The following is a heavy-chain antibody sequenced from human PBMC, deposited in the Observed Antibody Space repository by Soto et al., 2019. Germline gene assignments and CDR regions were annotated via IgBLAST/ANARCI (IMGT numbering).Heavy chain of an antibody. CDR3: ARHRCSGGNCYSPFDAFDL. CDR2: IYYTGST. J-gene: IGHJ3*01. V-gene: IGHV4-31*03. CDR1: GGSIRSGGYY. D-gene: IGHD2-15*01. Sequence: SETLSLTCTVSGGSIRSGGYYWTWIRQHPGKGLEWIGYIYYTGSTYYNPSLKSRVTISVDTSKNQFSLKLSSVTAADTAVYYCARHRCSGGNCYSPFDAFDLWGLGTMVTVSS.